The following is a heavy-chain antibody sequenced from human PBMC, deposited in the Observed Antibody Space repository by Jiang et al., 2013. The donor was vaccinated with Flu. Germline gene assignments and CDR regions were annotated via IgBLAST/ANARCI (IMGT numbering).Heavy chain of an antibody. J-gene: IGHJ4*02. Sequence: TLSLICTVSGDSITSGGYHWSWIRRHPGKGLEWIGYIYHGGYTYYSPSLKGRITMSVDTSKDQFSLKLTSVTAADSAVYYCARGFASGGYSEYFYDYWGQGILVTVSS. D-gene: IGHD3-22*01. CDR2: IYHGGYT. CDR1: GDSITSGGYH. V-gene: IGHV4-31*03. CDR3: ARGFASGGYSEYFYDY.